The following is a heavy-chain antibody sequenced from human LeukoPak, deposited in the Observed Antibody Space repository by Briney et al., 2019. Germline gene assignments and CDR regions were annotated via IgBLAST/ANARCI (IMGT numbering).Heavy chain of an antibody. Sequence: SETLSLTCTVSGDSISSSNCYWGWIRQPPGKGLEWIGSIYFSGGTYYNASLKSRVTISVDTSKNQFSLKLSPVTAADTAVYYCARVTGYMIEDYFDYWGQGTLVTVSS. CDR3: ARVTGYMIEDYFDY. CDR2: IYFSGGT. J-gene: IGHJ4*02. CDR1: GDSISSSNCY. D-gene: IGHD3-22*01. V-gene: IGHV4-39*07.